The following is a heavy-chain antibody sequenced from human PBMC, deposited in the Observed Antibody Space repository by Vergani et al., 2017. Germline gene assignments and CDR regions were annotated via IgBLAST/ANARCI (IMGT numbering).Heavy chain of an antibody. J-gene: IGHJ6*03. CDR1: GFTFSDYY. V-gene: IGHV3-11*01. Sequence: VQLVESGGGLVKPGGSLRLSCAASGFTFSDYYMSWIRQAPGKGLEWVSYISSSGSTIYYADSVKGRFTISRDNAKNSLYLQMNSLRAEDTAVYYCARDRYCSSTSCLPYYYYYMDVWGKGTTVTVSS. CDR3: ARDRYCSSTSCLPYYYYYMDV. D-gene: IGHD2-2*01. CDR2: ISSSGSTI.